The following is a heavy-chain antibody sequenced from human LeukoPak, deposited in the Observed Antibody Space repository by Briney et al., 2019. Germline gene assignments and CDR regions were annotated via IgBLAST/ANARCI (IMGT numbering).Heavy chain of an antibody. Sequence: GASVKVSCKASGYTFTGYYMHWVRQAPGQGLEWMGIINPSGGSTSYAQKFQGRVTMTRDTSTSTVYMELSSLRSEDTAVYYCARGFRNYDFWSGYYVYNWFDPWGQGTLVTVSS. J-gene: IGHJ5*02. V-gene: IGHV1-46*01. CDR1: GYTFTGYY. D-gene: IGHD3-3*01. CDR3: ARGFRNYDFWSGYYVYNWFDP. CDR2: INPSGGST.